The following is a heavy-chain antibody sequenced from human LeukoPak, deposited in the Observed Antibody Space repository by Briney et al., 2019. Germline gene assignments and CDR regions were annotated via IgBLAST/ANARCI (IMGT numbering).Heavy chain of an antibody. D-gene: IGHD2-2*01. CDR1: GYTFTSYD. Sequence: ASVKVSCKASGYTFTSYDINWVRQATGRGLEWMGWMNPNSGNTGYAQKFQGRVTMTRNTSISTAYMELSSLRSEDTAVYYCARAPCIRSTSCYWFDPWGQGTLVTVSS. CDR3: ARAPCIRSTSCYWFDP. V-gene: IGHV1-8*01. CDR2: MNPNSGNT. J-gene: IGHJ5*02.